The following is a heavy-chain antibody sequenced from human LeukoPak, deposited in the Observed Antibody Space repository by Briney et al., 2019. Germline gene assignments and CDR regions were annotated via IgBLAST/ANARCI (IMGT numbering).Heavy chain of an antibody. Sequence: PSETLSLTCTVSGGSISSYYWSWIRQPPGKGLEWIGYIYYSGSTNYNPSLKSRVTISVDTSKNQFSLKLSSVTAADTAVYYCARHAQFQPFYGSGSYFGAFDIWGQGTMVTVSS. CDR3: ARHAQFQPFYGSGSYFGAFDI. V-gene: IGHV4-59*08. CDR2: IYYSGST. D-gene: IGHD3-10*01. CDR1: GGSISSYY. J-gene: IGHJ3*02.